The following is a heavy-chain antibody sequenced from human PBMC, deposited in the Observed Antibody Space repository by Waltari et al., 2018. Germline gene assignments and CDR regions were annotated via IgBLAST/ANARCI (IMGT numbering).Heavy chain of an antibody. CDR2: IYTSVYTSGST. V-gene: IGHV4-4*07. CDR1: GGTVSGYY. Sequence: QVQLQESGPGLVRPSETLPRTCTVPGGTVSGYYWSWLRQPAGQGLEWIGRIYTSVYTSGSTNYNPSLTSRVTRSLDTSKSQLSLRLSSVTVADTAVYFCAREREGAAFFDFWGQGILVTVSS. D-gene: IGHD2-15*01. J-gene: IGHJ4*02. CDR3: AREREGAAFFDF.